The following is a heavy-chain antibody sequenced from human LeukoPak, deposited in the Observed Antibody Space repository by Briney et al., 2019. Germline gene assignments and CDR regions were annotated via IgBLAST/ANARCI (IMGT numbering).Heavy chain of an antibody. Sequence: KPSETLSLTCAVYGGSFSGYYWSWIRQPPRKGLEWIGEINHSGSTNYNPSLKSRVTISVDTSKNQFSLKLSSVTAADTAVYYCARRAIFGVVIRYNWFDPWGQGTLVTVSS. CDR1: GGSFSGYY. V-gene: IGHV4-34*01. CDR2: INHSGST. CDR3: ARRAIFGVVIRYNWFDP. D-gene: IGHD3-3*01. J-gene: IGHJ5*02.